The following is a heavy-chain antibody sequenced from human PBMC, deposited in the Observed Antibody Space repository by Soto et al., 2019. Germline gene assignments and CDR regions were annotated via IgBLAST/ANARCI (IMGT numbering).Heavy chain of an antibody. CDR1: GGSVSSATYY. D-gene: IGHD2-15*01. Sequence: QVQLQESGPGLVKPSETLSLTCTVSGGSVSSATYYWSWIRQPPGKGLEWIGYVYYIGTTNYNPSLQSRVAISVDTAKNQFSLRLSSVTAADTAVYYCARDRGYCSGGSCYSDAFDIWGQGTMVTVSS. CDR3: ARDRGYCSGGSCYSDAFDI. V-gene: IGHV4-61*01. CDR2: VYYIGTT. J-gene: IGHJ3*02.